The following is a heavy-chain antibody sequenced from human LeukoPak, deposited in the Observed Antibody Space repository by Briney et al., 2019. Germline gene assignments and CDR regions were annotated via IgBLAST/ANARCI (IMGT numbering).Heavy chain of an antibody. D-gene: IGHD4-17*01. Sequence: PGGSLRLSCAASGFTFSSYAMSWFRQAPGKGLEWVSSISGSGGSTYYADSVKGRFTISRDNSKNTLYLQMNSLRTEDTAVYYCAKGYMSTALFDYWGQGTLVTVSS. CDR3: AKGYMSTALFDY. CDR2: ISGSGGST. CDR1: GFTFSSYA. V-gene: IGHV3-23*01. J-gene: IGHJ4*02.